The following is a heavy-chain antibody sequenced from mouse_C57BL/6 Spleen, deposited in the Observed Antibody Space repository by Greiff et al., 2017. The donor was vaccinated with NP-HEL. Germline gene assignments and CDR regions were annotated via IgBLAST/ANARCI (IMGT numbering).Heavy chain of an antibody. CDR2: INPGSGGT. V-gene: IGHV1-54*01. D-gene: IGHD2-2*01. J-gene: IGHJ4*01. CDR1: GYAFTNYL. Sequence: QVQLKESGAELVRPGTSVKVSCKASGYAFTNYLIEWVKQRPGQGLEWIGVINPGSGGTNYNEKFKGKATLTADKSSSTAYMQLSSLTSEDSAVYFCARDYGYHLYYAMDYWGQGTSVTVSS. CDR3: ARDYGYHLYYAMDY.